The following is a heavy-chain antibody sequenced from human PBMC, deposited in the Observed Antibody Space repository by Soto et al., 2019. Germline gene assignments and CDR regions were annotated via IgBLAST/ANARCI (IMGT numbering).Heavy chain of an antibody. Sequence: QLQLQESGPGLVKPSETLSLTCTVSGGSISSSSYYWGWIRQPPGKGLEWIGSIYYSGSTYYNPSLKSRVPISVDTSKNQFSLKLSSVTAADTAVYYCARRLPIAARRYYYYGMDVWGQGTTVTVSS. D-gene: IGHD6-6*01. CDR1: GGSISSSSYY. CDR2: IYYSGST. CDR3: ARRLPIAARRYYYYGMDV. V-gene: IGHV4-39*01. J-gene: IGHJ6*02.